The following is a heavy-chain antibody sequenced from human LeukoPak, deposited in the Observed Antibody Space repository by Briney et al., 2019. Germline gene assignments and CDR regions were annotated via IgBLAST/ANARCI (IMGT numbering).Heavy chain of an antibody. CDR1: GGSISSYY. J-gene: IGHJ4*02. Sequence: SETLSLTCTVSGGSISSYYWSWIRQPPGKGLEWIGYIYYSGSTKYNPSLKSGVTISVDTSKNQVSLKLSSVTAADTAVYYCARGQWRSGPTYYFDCRGQGNLGTVSS. CDR2: IYYSGST. CDR3: ARGQWRSGPTYYFDC. D-gene: IGHD2-8*01. V-gene: IGHV4-59*01.